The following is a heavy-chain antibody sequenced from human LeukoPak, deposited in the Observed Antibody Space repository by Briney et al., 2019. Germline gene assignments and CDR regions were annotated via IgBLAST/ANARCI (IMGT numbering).Heavy chain of an antibody. D-gene: IGHD3-10*01. CDR3: ARGRGWGTFDI. CDR1: GFTFSSYD. J-gene: IGHJ3*02. CDR2: IGTAGDT. V-gene: IGHV3-13*04. Sequence: GGSLRLSCAASGFTFSSYDMHWVRQGTGKGLEWVSAIGTAGDTYHPGSVKGRFTASRENAKNSLYLQMNSLRVGDTAVYYCARGRGWGTFDIWGQGTMVTVSS.